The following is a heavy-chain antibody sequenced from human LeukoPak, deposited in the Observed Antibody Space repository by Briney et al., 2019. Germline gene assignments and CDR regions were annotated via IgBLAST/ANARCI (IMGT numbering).Heavy chain of an antibody. D-gene: IGHD5-12*01. CDR3: ARRIIVATIDY. J-gene: IGHJ4*02. CDR1: GGSISSSNYY. Sequence: SETLSLTCIVSGGSISSSNYYWAWIRQPPGKGLEWIGSIYYSGITFYNPSLKSRVTIFADTSKNQFSLKLSSVTAADTAVYYCARRIIVATIDYWGQGTLVTVSS. CDR2: IYYSGIT. V-gene: IGHV4-39*01.